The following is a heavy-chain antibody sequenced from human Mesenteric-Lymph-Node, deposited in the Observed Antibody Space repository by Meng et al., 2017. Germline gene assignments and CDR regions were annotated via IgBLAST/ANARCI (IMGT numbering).Heavy chain of an antibody. J-gene: IGHJ4*02. CDR1: GGTFSSYA. CDR3: ARGAGIGEFRRGYYFDY. Sequence: SVKVSCKASGGTFSSYAISWVRQAPGQGLEWMGGIIPIFGTANYAQKFQGRVTITTDESTSTAYMELSSLRSEDTAVYYCARGAGIGEFRRGYYFDYWGQGTLVTVSS. CDR2: IIPIFGTA. D-gene: IGHD3-10*01. V-gene: IGHV1-69*05.